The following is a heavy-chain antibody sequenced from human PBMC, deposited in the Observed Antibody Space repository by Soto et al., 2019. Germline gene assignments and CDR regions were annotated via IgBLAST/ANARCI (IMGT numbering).Heavy chain of an antibody. J-gene: IGHJ4*02. Sequence: QVQLVESGGGVVQPGRSLRLSCAASGFTFSSYGMHRVRQAPGKGLEWVAVIWYDGSNKYYADSVKGRFTISRDNSKNTLYLLMNSLRAEDTAVYYCARGGAYFDWLSFDYWGQGTLVTVSS. CDR3: ARGGAYFDWLSFDY. V-gene: IGHV3-33*01. CDR2: IWYDGSNK. CDR1: GFTFSSYG. D-gene: IGHD3-9*01.